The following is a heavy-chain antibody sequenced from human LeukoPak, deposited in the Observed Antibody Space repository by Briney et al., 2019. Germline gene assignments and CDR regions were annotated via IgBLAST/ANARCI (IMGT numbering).Heavy chain of an antibody. V-gene: IGHV1-69*01. CDR1: GGTFISYA. CDR2: IIPIFGTA. J-gene: IGHJ4*02. CDR3: ARVVDDYDFDY. D-gene: IGHD4-17*01. Sequence: ASVKVSCKASGGTFISYAIGWVRQAPGQGLEWMGGIIPIFGTANYAQKFQGRVTITADESTSTAYMELSSLRSEDTAVYYCARVVDDYDFDYWGQGTLVTVSS.